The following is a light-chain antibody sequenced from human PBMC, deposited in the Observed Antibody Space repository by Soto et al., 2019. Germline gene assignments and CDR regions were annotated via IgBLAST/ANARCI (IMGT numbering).Light chain of an antibody. CDR3: QQYNTYPWT. V-gene: IGKV1-5*01. CDR2: DTS. J-gene: IGKJ1*01. CDR1: QYISSW. Sequence: DIQMTQSPSTLSASVGDRVTIPCRASQYISSWLAWYQQKPGTAPRLLIYDTSNLEDGVPSTFSGSGSGTDFTLTVSSLQPDDSATYYCQQYNTYPWTFGQGTKVDIK.